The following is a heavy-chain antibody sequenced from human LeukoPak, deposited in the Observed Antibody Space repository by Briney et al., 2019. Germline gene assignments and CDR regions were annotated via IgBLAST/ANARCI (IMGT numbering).Heavy chain of an antibody. CDR2: INPSGGST. Sequence: ASVKVSCKASGYTFTSYYMHWVRQAPGQGLEWVGIINPSGGSTSYAQKFQGRVTMTRDTSTSTVYMELSSLRSEDTAVYYCARGEVYYDSSGSGAFDIWGQGTMVTVSS. J-gene: IGHJ3*02. CDR3: ARGEVYYDSSGSGAFDI. CDR1: GYTFTSYY. V-gene: IGHV1-46*01. D-gene: IGHD3-22*01.